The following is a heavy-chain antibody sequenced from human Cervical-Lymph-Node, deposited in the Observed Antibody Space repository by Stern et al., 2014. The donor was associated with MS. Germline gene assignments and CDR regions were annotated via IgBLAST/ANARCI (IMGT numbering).Heavy chain of an antibody. CDR1: GYTLTGHY. Sequence: VQLVESGAEVKKPGASVKVACKASGYTLTGHYMHWVRQAPGQGLEWMGIINPSGGSTTYAQKFQGRVTMTGDTSTSTVYMELSSLRYEDTAVYYCARAALPRSSSSIITKGYNYYGMDVWGQGTTVTVSS. J-gene: IGHJ6*02. CDR2: INPSGGST. D-gene: IGHD2-2*01. V-gene: IGHV1-46*01. CDR3: ARAALPRSSSSIITKGYNYYGMDV.